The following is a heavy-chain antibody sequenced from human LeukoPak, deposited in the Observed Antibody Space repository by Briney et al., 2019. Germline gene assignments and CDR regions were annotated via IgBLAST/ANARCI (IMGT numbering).Heavy chain of an antibody. J-gene: IGHJ4*02. V-gene: IGHV1-24*01. D-gene: IGHD4-11*01. CDR3: ATAPDYINYDYLDS. CDR1: GYTLTKLS. Sequence: GASVKVSCKVSGYTLTKLSMHWVRQAPGKGLEWMGGFDPEDGQTIYAQKFQGRVTMTEDTSTDTAYMGLSSLRSEDTAVYYCATAPDYINYDYLDSWGQGTLVTVSS. CDR2: FDPEDGQT.